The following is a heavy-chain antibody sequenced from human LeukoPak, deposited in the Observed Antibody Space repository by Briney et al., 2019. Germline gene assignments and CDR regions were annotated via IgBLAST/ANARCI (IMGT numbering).Heavy chain of an antibody. CDR3: ARDVPGGGIDY. V-gene: IGHV1-2*02. Sequence: ASVKVSFKASGYTFTGYYMHWVRQAPGHGLEWMGWINPNSGGTNYARKFQGRVTMTRDTSISTAYMELSRLRSDDTAVYYCARDVPGGGIDYWGQGTLVTVSS. J-gene: IGHJ4*02. CDR2: INPNSGGT. CDR1: GYTFTGYY. D-gene: IGHD3-16*01.